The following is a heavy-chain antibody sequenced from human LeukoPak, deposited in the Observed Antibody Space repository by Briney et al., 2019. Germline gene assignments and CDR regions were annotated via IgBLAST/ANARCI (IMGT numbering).Heavy chain of an antibody. CDR2: LNSDGSST. J-gene: IGHJ4*02. Sequence: GGSLRLSCAVSGFTFSSYWMHWVRQAPGKGLVWVSRLNSDGSSTSYADSVKGRFTISRDNAKNSLYLQMNSLRVEDTAVYYCARGSSSWYYFDYWGQGTLVTVSS. V-gene: IGHV3-74*01. D-gene: IGHD6-13*01. CDR3: ARGSSSWYYFDY. CDR1: GFTFSSYW.